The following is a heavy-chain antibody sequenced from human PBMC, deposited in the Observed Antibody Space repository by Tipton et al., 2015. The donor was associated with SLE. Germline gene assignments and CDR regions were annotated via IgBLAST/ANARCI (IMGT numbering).Heavy chain of an antibody. Sequence: SLRLSCAASGFTFSTHWMHWVRQAPGKGLVWVSRINTDGSTTSYADSVKGRLTISRDNAKSTLCLQMNSLRVEDTAMYYCVRDDRSPDGIIGYWGQGTLVTVSS. CDR1: GFTFSTHW. D-gene: IGHD2-2*01. CDR3: VRDDRSPDGIIGY. J-gene: IGHJ4*02. V-gene: IGHV3-74*01. CDR2: INTDGSTT.